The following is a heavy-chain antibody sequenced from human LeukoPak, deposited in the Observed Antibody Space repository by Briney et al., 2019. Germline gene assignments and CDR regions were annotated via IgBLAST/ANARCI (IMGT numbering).Heavy chain of an antibody. Sequence: ASVKVSCKASGYTFTSYDINWVRQATGQGLEWMGWVNPNSGNTGYAQKFQGRVTMTRNTSISTAYMELSSLRSEDTAVYYCARLHSGWGPYYYYYCGMDVWGQGTTVTVSS. CDR2: VNPNSGNT. J-gene: IGHJ6*02. V-gene: IGHV1-8*01. CDR1: GYTFTSYD. D-gene: IGHD6-19*01. CDR3: ARLHSGWGPYYYYYCGMDV.